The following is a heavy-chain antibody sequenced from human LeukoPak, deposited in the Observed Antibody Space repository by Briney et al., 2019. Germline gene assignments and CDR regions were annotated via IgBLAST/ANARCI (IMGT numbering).Heavy chain of an antibody. V-gene: IGHV3-53*01. CDR2: IYSGGST. CDR1: GFTVSSNY. Sequence: GGSLRLSCAASGFTVSSNYMSWVRQAPGKGLEWVSVIYSGGSTYYADSVKGRFTISRDTSKNTVYLQMNSLRAEDTAVYHCARGTADISTGYYYYGMDVWGQGTTVTVSS. CDR3: ARGTADISTGYYYYGMDV. J-gene: IGHJ6*02. D-gene: IGHD3-9*01.